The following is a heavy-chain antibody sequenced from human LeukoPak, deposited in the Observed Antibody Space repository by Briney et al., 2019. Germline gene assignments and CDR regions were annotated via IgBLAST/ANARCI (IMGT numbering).Heavy chain of an antibody. CDR1: GFTFSSYA. D-gene: IGHD4-23*01. J-gene: IGHJ3*02. V-gene: IGHV3-23*01. CDR2: ISGSGGST. CDR3: AKSPTVDAAFDI. Sequence: QPGGSLRLSCAASGFTFSSYAMSWVRQAPGKGLEWVSAISGSGGSTYYADSVKGRFTISRDNSKNTLYLHMNSLRAEDTALYYCAKSPTVDAAFDIWGQGTMVTVSS.